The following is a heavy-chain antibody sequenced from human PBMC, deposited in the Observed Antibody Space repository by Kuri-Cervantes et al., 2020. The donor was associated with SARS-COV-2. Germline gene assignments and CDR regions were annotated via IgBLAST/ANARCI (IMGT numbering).Heavy chain of an antibody. CDR3: VRVRYTYGYALDY. J-gene: IGHJ4*02. CDR1: GFTFSDYY. CDR2: ISSRSAST. V-gene: IGHV3-11*06. D-gene: IGHD5-18*01. Sequence: GGSLRLSCAASGFTFSDYYMTWIRQAPGKGLEWVLYISSRSASTNYADSVRGRFTISSADAQSSLYLQMNSLRAEDTAVYFCVRVRYTYGYALDYWGRGTLVTVSS.